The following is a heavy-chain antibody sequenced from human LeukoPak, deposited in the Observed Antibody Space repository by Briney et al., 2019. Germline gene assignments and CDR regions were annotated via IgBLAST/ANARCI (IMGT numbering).Heavy chain of an antibody. D-gene: IGHD1-26*01. CDR1: GFSFSSYA. CDR2: VSGSGGST. CDR3: AKIVVVGATSYRYFDY. Sequence: PGGTLRLSCAASGFSFSSYAMSWVRQAPGKGLEWVSAVSGSGGSTYYADSVKGRFTISRDNSKNTLYLQMNSLRAEDTAVYYCAKIVVVGATSYRYFDYWGQGTLVTVSS. V-gene: IGHV3-23*01. J-gene: IGHJ4*02.